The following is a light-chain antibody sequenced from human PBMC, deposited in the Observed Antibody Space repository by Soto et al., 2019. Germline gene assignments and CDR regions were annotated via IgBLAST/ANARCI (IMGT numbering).Light chain of an antibody. CDR3: QQYGDSHYT. Sequence: EIVLTQSPGTLSLSPGERATLSCMASQSVSSSYLAWYQQKPGQAPRLLIYGASSRATGIPDRFSGSGSGTDFTLTISTLEPEDVAVYYCQQYGDSHYTVGQGTELEIK. J-gene: IGKJ2*01. CDR2: GAS. CDR1: QSVSSSY. V-gene: IGKV3-20*01.